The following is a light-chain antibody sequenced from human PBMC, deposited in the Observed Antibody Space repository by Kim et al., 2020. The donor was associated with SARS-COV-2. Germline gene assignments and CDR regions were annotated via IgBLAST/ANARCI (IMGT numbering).Light chain of an antibody. CDR1: CSDVGGYDY. J-gene: IGLJ3*02. V-gene: IGLV2-11*01. CDR3: CSYAGSYTWV. Sequence: GQSVTISCTESCSDVGGYDYVSWYQHHPGKAPELMIYDVTERPSGVPDRFSGSRSVNSASLTISVLQTEDEADYYCCSYAGSYTWVFGGGTQLTVL. CDR2: DVT.